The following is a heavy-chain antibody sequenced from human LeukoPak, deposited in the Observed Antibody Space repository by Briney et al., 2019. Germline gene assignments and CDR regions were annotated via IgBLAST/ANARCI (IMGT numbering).Heavy chain of an antibody. CDR1: GGSISRFY. CDR3: ASQGLRLGELSSPDAFDI. Sequence: SETLSLTCTLWGGSISRFYWSGLPHPTGEGLVGIRRIWTSGSTNYIRSLKSLVTMSVDTSKNQYSLTLTSVTAADTAWYYCASQGLRLGELSSPDAFDIWGQGTMVTVSS. D-gene: IGHD3-16*02. V-gene: IGHV4-4*07. J-gene: IGHJ3*02. CDR2: IWTSGST.